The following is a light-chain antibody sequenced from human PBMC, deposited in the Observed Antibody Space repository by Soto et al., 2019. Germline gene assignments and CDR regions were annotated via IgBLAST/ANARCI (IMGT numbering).Light chain of an antibody. CDR3: AAWDDSLNGYV. CDR1: SSNIGSKT. V-gene: IGLV1-44*01. J-gene: IGLJ1*01. CDR2: GSD. Sequence: QSVLTQPPSASGTPGQRVTISCSGSSSNIGSKTVNWYQQLPGTAPKLLIYGSDQRPSGVPDRFSGSKSGTSASLAISGLQSEDEAEYYCAAWDDSLNGYVFGTGTKVT.